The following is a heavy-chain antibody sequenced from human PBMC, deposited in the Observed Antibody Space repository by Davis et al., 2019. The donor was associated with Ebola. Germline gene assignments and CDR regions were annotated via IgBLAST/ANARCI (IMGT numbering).Heavy chain of an antibody. V-gene: IGHV3-74*01. D-gene: IGHD2-2*01. J-gene: IGHJ4*02. CDR3: ASFCTSTSCYNNNDY. CDR1: GFTFSSYW. Sequence: GESLKISCAASGFTFSSYWMHWVRQAPGKGLVWVSRINSGGTSTDYADSVKGRFTISRDNAKNTLYLQMNSLRADDTAVYYCASFCTSTSCYNNNDYWGQGTLVTVSS. CDR2: INSGGTST.